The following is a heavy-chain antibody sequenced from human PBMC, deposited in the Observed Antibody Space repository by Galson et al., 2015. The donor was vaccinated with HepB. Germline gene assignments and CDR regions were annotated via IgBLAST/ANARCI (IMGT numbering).Heavy chain of an antibody. CDR2: ISYDGSNK. J-gene: IGHJ4*02. Sequence: SLRLSCAASGFTFSSYGMHWVRQAPGKGLEWVAVISYDGSNKYYADSVKGRFTISRDNSKNTLYLQMNSLRAEDTAVYYCAKERDDYGDYACDYWGQGTLVTVSS. D-gene: IGHD4-17*01. V-gene: IGHV3-30*18. CDR1: GFTFSSYG. CDR3: AKERDDYGDYACDY.